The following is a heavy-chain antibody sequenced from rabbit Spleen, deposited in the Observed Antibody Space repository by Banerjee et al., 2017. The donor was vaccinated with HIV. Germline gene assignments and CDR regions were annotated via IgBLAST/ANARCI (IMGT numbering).Heavy chain of an antibody. CDR1: GFSFSSGYD. D-gene: IGHD1-1*01. Sequence: QEQLVESGGGLVKPGASLTLTCTASGFSFSSGYDMSWVRQAPGKGLEWIGFIYTGNGKNYYASWAKGRFTISKTSSNTVTLQMTSLTAADTATCFCARDLLGVIGWNFNLWGPGTLVTVS. V-gene: IGHV1S45*01. CDR2: IYTGNGKN. J-gene: IGHJ4*01. CDR3: ARDLLGVIGWNFNL.